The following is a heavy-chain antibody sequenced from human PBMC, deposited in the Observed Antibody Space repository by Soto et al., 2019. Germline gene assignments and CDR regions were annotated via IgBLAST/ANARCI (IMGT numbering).Heavy chain of an antibody. CDR2: MNPNSGNT. CDR3: ARETAALYYYYGMDV. V-gene: IGHV1-8*01. D-gene: IGHD6-6*01. Sequence: ASVRVSCKASGYTFTSYDINWVRQATGQGLEWMGWMNPNSGNTGYAQKFQGRVTMTRNTSISTAYMELSSLRSEDTAVYYCARETAALYYYYGMDVWGQGTTVTVSS. J-gene: IGHJ6*02. CDR1: GYTFTSYD.